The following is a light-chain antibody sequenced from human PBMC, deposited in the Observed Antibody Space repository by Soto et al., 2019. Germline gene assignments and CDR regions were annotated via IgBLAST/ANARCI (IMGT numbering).Light chain of an antibody. CDR3: SSYISSSTLVV. V-gene: IGLV2-14*01. J-gene: IGLJ2*01. CDR2: DVS. Sequence: QSALTQPASVSGSPGQSITISCTGTSSDVGGYNYVSWYQQHPGKAPKLRIYDVSNRPSGVSNRFSGSKSGNTASLTISGLQAEDEADYYCSSYISSSTLVVFGGGTKLTVL. CDR1: SSDVGGYNY.